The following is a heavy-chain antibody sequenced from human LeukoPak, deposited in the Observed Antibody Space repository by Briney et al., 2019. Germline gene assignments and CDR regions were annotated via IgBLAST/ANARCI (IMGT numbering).Heavy chain of an antibody. J-gene: IGHJ4*02. D-gene: IGHD3-3*01. V-gene: IGHV3-30*02. Sequence: GGSLRLSCAASGFTFSSYSMHWVRQAPGKGLEWVSYIRDDGINEYYADSVRGRFTISRDISKKTLYLQMNSLRAEHTAVYYCAKDRGVFGVAYSLDYWGQGSLVTVSS. CDR2: IRDDGINE. CDR1: GFTFSSYS. CDR3: AKDRGVFGVAYSLDY.